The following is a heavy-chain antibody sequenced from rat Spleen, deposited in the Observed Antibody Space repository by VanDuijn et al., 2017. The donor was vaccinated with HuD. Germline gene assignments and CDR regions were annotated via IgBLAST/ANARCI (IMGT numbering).Heavy chain of an antibody. D-gene: IGHD4-3*01. V-gene: IGHV5-7*01. CDR2: ISYDGSST. CDR3: TTPHGFGDGCFDL. CDR1: GFTFSDYN. J-gene: IGHJ1*01. Sequence: EVQLVESGGGLVQPGRSLKLSCAASGFTFSDYNMAWVRQAPKKGLEWVATISYDGSSTYYRDSVKGRFTISRDNAKSTLYLQMDSLRSEDTATYYWTTPHGFGDGCFDLWGPGTMVTVSS.